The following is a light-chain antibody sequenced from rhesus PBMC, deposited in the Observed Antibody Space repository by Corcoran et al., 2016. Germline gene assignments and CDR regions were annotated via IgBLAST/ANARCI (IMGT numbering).Light chain of an antibody. CDR1: QSFLHSNGNTY. J-gene: IGKJ1*01. CDR3: MQSTKDPWT. V-gene: IGKV2S2*01. CDR2: KVT. Sequence: DVVMTQTPLSLPVTPGEPASISCRSSQSFLHSNGNTYLDWYLQKPGQSPRLLFYKVTNRESGVPERFSGSGSSTDFRLKISRVGPEDVGVYYCMQSTKDPWTFGQGTKVGIK.